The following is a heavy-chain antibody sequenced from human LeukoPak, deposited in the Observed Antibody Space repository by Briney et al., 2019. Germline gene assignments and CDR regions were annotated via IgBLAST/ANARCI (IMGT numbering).Heavy chain of an antibody. D-gene: IGHD3-10*01. J-gene: IGHJ4*02. V-gene: IGHV3-23*01. CDR2: ISPSGDIR. CDR3: AKDDAWLRFGE. CDR1: GFTVSSNY. Sequence: PGGSLRLSCVASGFTVSSNYMSWVRQAPGKGLEWVSGISPSGDIRYYADSVKGRFTISRDNSKNTLYLEVISLTAEDTAVYYCAKDDAWLRFGEWSQGTLVTVSS.